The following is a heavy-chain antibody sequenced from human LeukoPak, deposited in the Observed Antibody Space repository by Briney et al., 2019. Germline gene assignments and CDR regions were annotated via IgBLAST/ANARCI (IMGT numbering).Heavy chain of an antibody. CDR2: ISWDGGST. V-gene: IGHV3-43*01. Sequence: PGGSLRLSCAASGFTFDDYTMHWVRQAPGKGLEWVSLISWDGGSTYYADSVKGRFTISRDNSKNSLYLQMNSLRAEDTAVYYCAKDYLDIVVVPAALDAFDIWGQGTMVTVSS. D-gene: IGHD2-2*03. CDR3: AKDYLDIVVVPAALDAFDI. CDR1: GFTFDDYT. J-gene: IGHJ3*02.